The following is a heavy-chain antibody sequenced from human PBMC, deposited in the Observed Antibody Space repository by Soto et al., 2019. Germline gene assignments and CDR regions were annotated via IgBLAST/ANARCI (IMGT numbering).Heavy chain of an antibody. CDR3: AHPRGYGVFDAVDI. J-gene: IGHJ3*02. D-gene: IGHD4-17*01. CDR1: GFIFSTYA. V-gene: IGHV3-23*01. Sequence: GGSLRVSCAASGFIFSTYAMNWVRQTPGKGLEWVSAISSSGDSTYYAESVRGRFTISRDNSINTLYLQMSRLRTEDTAVYYCAHPRGYGVFDAVDIWGQGTMVTVSS. CDR2: ISSSGDST.